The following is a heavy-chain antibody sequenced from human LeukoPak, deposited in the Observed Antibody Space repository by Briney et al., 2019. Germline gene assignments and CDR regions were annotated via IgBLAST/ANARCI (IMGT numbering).Heavy chain of an antibody. Sequence: SETLSLTCTVSGGSISSYYWGWVRQAAGKGLQWIGRIYTSGSTNYNPSLKSRVTMSVDMSMNQFSLKLSSVTAADTAVFYCARLRTDVLPGYYNSLDYWGRGTLVTVSS. J-gene: IGHJ4*02. CDR2: IYTSGST. CDR3: ARLRTDVLPGYYNSLDY. CDR1: GGSISSYY. V-gene: IGHV4-4*07. D-gene: IGHD3-9*01.